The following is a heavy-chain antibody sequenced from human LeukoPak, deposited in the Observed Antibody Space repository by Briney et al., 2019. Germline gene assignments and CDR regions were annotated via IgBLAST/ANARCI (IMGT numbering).Heavy chain of an antibody. CDR3: TTERFGEFYYYYYYMDV. CDR1: GFTFSNAW. J-gene: IGHJ6*03. D-gene: IGHD3-10*01. V-gene: IGHV3-15*01. Sequence: GGSLRLSCAASGFTFSNAWMSWVRQAPGKGLEWVGRIKSKTDGGTTDYAAPVKGRFTISRDDSKNTLYLQMNSLKTEDPAVYYCTTERFGEFYYYYYYMDVWGKGTTVTISS. CDR2: IKSKTDGGTT.